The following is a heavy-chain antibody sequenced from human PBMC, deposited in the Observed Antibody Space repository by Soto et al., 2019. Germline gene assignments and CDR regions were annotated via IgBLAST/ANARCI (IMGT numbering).Heavy chain of an antibody. CDR1: GFTFSSYG. D-gene: IGHD3-10*01. Sequence: SLRLSCAASGFTFSSYGMHWVRQAPGKGLEWVAVIWYDGSNKYYADSVKGRFTISRDNSKNTLYLQMNSLRAEDTAVYYCARGNSGSYFGPFDYWGQGTLVTVSS. CDR3: ARGNSGSYFGPFDY. J-gene: IGHJ4*02. CDR2: IWYDGSNK. V-gene: IGHV3-33*01.